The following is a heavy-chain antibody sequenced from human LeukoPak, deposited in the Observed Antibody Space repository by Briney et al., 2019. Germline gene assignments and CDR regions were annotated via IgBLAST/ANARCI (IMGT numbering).Heavy chain of an antibody. D-gene: IGHD6-19*01. J-gene: IGHJ4*02. CDR1: GFTFSSYS. Sequence: AGGSLRLSCAASGFTFSSYSMNWVRQAPGKGLEWVSSISSSSSYIYYADSVKGRFTISRDNAKNSLYLQMNSLRAEDTAAYYCARDIVMNSSGWYYWGQGTLVTVSS. CDR2: ISSSSSYI. V-gene: IGHV3-21*01. CDR3: ARDIVMNSSGWYY.